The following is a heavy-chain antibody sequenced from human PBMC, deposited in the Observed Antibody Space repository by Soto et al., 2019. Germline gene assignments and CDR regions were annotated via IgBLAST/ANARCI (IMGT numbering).Heavy chain of an antibody. CDR1: GGSISSGGYY. D-gene: IGHD3-22*01. V-gene: IGHV4-31*03. CDR3: AREKSNLYDSSGSNWFDP. Sequence: SETLSLTCTVSGGSISSGGYYWSWIRQHPGKGLEWIGYIYYSGSTYYNPSLKSRVTISVDTSKNQFSLKLSSVTAADTAAYYCAREKSNLYDSSGSNWFDPWGQGTLVTVSS. J-gene: IGHJ5*02. CDR2: IYYSGST.